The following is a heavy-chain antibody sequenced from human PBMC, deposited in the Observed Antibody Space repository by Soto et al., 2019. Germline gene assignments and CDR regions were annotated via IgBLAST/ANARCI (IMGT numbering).Heavy chain of an antibody. CDR3: ARYPRFQGLYNLFDP. V-gene: IGHV5-51*01. J-gene: IGHJ5*02. CDR1: GYSFTSYW. CDR2: IYPGDSDT. Sequence: GESLKISCKGSGYSFTSYWIGWVRQMPGKGLEWMGIIYPGDSDTRYSPSFQGQVTISADKSISTAYLQWSSLKASDTAMHYCARYPRFQGLYNLFDPWGQGTLVTVSS. D-gene: IGHD3-3*01.